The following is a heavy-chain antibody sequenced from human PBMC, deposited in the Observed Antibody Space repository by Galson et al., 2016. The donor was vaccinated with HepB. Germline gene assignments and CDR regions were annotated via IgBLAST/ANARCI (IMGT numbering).Heavy chain of an antibody. J-gene: IGHJ3*02. V-gene: IGHV3-53*01. Sequence: SLRLSCAASGFTVSGKYMSWARLAPGKGLEWVSAIFSFDATFYRDSVKGRFTIFRDTSRNTLYLQMDDLRADDTAICYCEGFPDPLDIWGLGTMVTVS. CDR2: IFSFDAT. CDR3: EGFPDPLDI. CDR1: GFTVSGKY.